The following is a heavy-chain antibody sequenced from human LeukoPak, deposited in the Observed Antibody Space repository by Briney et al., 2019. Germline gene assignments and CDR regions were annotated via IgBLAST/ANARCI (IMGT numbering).Heavy chain of an antibody. J-gene: IGHJ4*02. Sequence: GGSLRLSCAASGFTFTRFNMNWVRQAPGKGLELVSSITSSGTYIYYADSVKGRFTISRDNAKNSLFLQMNSLRAEDTAVYYCARNRAALGYWGQGTLVTVSS. CDR2: ITSSGTYI. CDR1: GFTFTRFN. D-gene: IGHD2/OR15-2a*01. V-gene: IGHV3-21*01. CDR3: ARNRAALGY.